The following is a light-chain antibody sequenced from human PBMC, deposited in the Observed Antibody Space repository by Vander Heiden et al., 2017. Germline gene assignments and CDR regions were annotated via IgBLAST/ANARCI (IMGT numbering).Light chain of an antibody. J-gene: IGKJ4*01. CDR2: DAA. CDR1: QSVSSY. Sequence: EILLTQPPATLTLSPGERATLSCMASQSVSSYLAWYQQKPGQAPRLLIYDAANRATGIPARFSGSGSGTDFTLTISSLEPEDFAVYYCQQRSNWPPLTFGGGTKVEIK. CDR3: QQRSNWPPLT. V-gene: IGKV3-11*01.